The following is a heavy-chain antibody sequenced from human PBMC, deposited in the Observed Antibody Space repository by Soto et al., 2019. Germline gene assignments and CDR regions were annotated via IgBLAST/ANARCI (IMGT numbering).Heavy chain of an antibody. V-gene: IGHV3-66*01. CDR2: IYSGGST. J-gene: IGHJ6*03. Sequence: GGSLRLSCAASGFTVSSNYMSWVRQAPGKGLEWVSVIYSGGSTYYADSVKGRFTISRDNSKNTLYLQMNSLRAEDTAVYYCAREGKGYGSGSYGVYYYYYYMDVWGKGTTVTVSS. CDR3: AREGKGYGSGSYGVYYYYYYMDV. D-gene: IGHD3-10*01. CDR1: GFTVSSNY.